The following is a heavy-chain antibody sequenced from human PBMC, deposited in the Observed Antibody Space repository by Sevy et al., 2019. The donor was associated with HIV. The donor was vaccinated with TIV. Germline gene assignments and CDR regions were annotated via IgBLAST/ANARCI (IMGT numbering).Heavy chain of an antibody. CDR1: GGTFSSYA. J-gene: IGHJ5*02. Sequence: ASVKVSCKASGGTFSSYAISWVRQAPGQGLEWMGGIIPIFGTANYAQKFQGRVTITADESTSTAYMELSSLRSEDTAVYYCAIKSGHCSSTSCPTPNWFDPWGQGTLVTVSS. V-gene: IGHV1-69*13. CDR2: IIPIFGTA. CDR3: AIKSGHCSSTSCPTPNWFDP. D-gene: IGHD2-2*01.